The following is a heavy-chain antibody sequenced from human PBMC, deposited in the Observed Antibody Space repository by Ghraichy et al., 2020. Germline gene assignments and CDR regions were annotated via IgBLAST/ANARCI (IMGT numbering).Heavy chain of an antibody. J-gene: IGHJ6*02. CDR1: GGSFSGYY. D-gene: IGHD2-15*01. CDR3: ARRVGGYYYYYYGMDV. V-gene: IGHV4-34*01. Sequence: LETLSLTCAVYGGSFSGYYWSWIRQPPGKGLEWIGEINHSGSTNYNPSLKSRVTISVDTSKNQFSLKLSSVTAADTAVYYCARRVGGYYYYYYGMDVWGQGTTVTVSS. CDR2: INHSGST.